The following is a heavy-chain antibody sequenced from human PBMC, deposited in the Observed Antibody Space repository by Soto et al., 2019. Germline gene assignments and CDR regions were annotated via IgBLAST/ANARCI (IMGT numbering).Heavy chain of an antibody. V-gene: IGHV1-8*01. CDR3: ARGIKYGDSSRWFDP. D-gene: IGHD4-17*01. Sequence: QVQLVQSGAEVKKPGASVKVSCKASGYTFTSYDINWVRQATGQGFEYLGWMNPNSGNTGYVKKFQGRVTMTSDTSMSTAHRELSSLQSEDTAEDCCARGIKYGDSSRWFDPLGPGNLVTGSS. CDR2: MNPNSGNT. CDR1: GYTFTSYD. J-gene: IGHJ5*02.